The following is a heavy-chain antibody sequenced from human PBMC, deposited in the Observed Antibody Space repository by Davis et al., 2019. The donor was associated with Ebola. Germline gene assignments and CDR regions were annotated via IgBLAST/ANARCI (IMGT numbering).Heavy chain of an antibody. J-gene: IGHJ4*02. D-gene: IGHD3-9*01. CDR1: GYRFNRYA. Sequence: ASVKVSCKASGYRFNRYAMHWVRQAPGQRPEWMGSIYGDNDATKYSHKFQDRVTFTRDTSASTVYMELGSLKSEDTSVYYCARSEIVLKEFDFVLPFEDWGQGTLVTVSS. CDR3: ARSEIVLKEFDFVLPFED. V-gene: IGHV1-3*01. CDR2: IYGDNDAT.